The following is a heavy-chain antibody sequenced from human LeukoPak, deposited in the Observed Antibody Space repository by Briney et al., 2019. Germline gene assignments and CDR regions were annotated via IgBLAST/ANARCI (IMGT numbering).Heavy chain of an antibody. J-gene: IGHJ4*02. Sequence: SETLSLTCTVSGGSISSYYWSWIRQPAGKGLEWIGRTYTSGSINYNPSLKSRVTMSVDTPKNQFSLKLSSVTAADTAVYYCVRGGYYYGPRDWGQGTLVTVSS. CDR2: TYTSGSI. V-gene: IGHV4-4*07. D-gene: IGHD3-10*01. CDR3: VRGGYYYGPRD. CDR1: GGSISSYY.